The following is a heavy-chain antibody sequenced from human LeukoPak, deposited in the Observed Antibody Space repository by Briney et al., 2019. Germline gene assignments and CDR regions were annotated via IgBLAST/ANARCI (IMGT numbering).Heavy chain of an antibody. CDR1: GFTFSTYG. J-gene: IGHJ3*02. D-gene: IGHD3-16*01. CDR3: ARRGSKIYSFDI. Sequence: GGSLRLSCAASGFTFSTYGMHWVRQASGKGLEWVAVIWSDGSDKYYADSMEGRLTISRDNSKNTVSLQMNSLRAEDTAVYYCARRGSKIYSFDIWGQGTLVTVSS. CDR2: IWSDGSDK. V-gene: IGHV3-33*01.